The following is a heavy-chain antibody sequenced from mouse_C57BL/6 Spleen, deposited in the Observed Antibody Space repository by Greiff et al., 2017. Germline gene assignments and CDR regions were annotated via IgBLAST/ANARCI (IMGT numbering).Heavy chain of an antibody. J-gene: IGHJ4*01. CDR1: GFTFSDYG. Sequence: EVQLVESGGGLVKPGGSLKLSCAASGFTFSDYGMHWVRQAPEKGLEWVAYISSGSSTIYYADTVKGRFTISRDNAKTTLFLQMTSLRSEDTAMYYCARRDPYYYAMDYWGQGTSVTVSS. V-gene: IGHV5-17*01. CDR2: ISSGSSTI. D-gene: IGHD3-3*01. CDR3: ARRDPYYYAMDY.